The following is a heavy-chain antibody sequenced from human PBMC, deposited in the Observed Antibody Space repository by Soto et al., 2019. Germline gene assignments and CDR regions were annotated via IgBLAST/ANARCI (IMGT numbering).Heavy chain of an antibody. Sequence: QVQLVESGGGVVQPGRSLRLSWAASGFTFSSYGMHWVRPAQGKGLEWVAVISYDGSNKYYADSVKGRFTISRDNSKNTLYLQMNSLRAEDTAVYYCAKGYSSSWGIDYWGQGTLVTVSS. CDR3: AKGYSSSWGIDY. CDR2: ISYDGSNK. D-gene: IGHD6-13*01. CDR1: GFTFSSYG. J-gene: IGHJ4*02. V-gene: IGHV3-30*18.